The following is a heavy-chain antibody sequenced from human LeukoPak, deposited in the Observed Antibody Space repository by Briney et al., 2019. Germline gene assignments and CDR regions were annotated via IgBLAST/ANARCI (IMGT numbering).Heavy chain of an antibody. V-gene: IGHV3-9*01. CDR1: GFTFDDYA. CDR2: ISWSSGSI. D-gene: IGHD2-2*01. Sequence: GGSLRLSCAASGFTFDDYAMHWVRQAPGKGLEWVSGISWSSGSIGYADSVKGRFTISRDNAKNSLYLQMNSLRAEDTALYYCAKDVGYDPDGMDDWGQGTTVTVSS. CDR3: AKDVGYDPDGMDD. J-gene: IGHJ6*02.